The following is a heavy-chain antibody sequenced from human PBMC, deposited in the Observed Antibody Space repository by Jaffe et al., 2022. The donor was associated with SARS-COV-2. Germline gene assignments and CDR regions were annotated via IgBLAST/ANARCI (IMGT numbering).Heavy chain of an antibody. CDR3: ARGSAYSFGF. V-gene: IGHV6-1*01. CDR2: THYKSRWDV. Sequence: QVQLLQSGPGLVKPSQTLSLSCAIFGDSLSTRHIGWHWIRQSPSRGLEWLGRTHYKSRWDVSCATSVKSRMTINADTSKDQFSLQLDSVTPEDTAVYYCARGSAYSFGFWGQGILVTVSS. J-gene: IGHJ4*02. D-gene: IGHD5-18*01. CDR1: GDSLSTRHIG.